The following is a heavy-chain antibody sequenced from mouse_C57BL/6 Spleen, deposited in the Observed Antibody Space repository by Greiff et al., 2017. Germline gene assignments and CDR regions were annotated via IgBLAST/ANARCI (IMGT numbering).Heavy chain of an antibody. Sequence: QVHVKQSGAELAKPGASVKLSCKASGYTFTSYWMHWVKQRPGQGLEWIGYINPSRGYTKYNQKFKDKATLTADKASSTAYMQLSSLAYEDSAVYYCATNYGSSYDLFAYWGQGTLVTVSA. D-gene: IGHD1-1*01. CDR3: ATNYGSSYDLFAY. V-gene: IGHV1-7*01. CDR1: GYTFTSYW. J-gene: IGHJ3*01. CDR2: INPSRGYT.